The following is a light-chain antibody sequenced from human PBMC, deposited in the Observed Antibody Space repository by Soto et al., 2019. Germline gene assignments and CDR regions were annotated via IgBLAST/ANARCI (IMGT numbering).Light chain of an antibody. V-gene: IGLV2-14*01. CDR3: TSYTSNNSWE. CDR2: EVT. Sequence: QSVLTQPASVSGSPGQSITISCTGTISDVGRYNYVSWYQQHPGKAPQLIIYEVTNRPSEISNRFSGSKSGNTASLTISGLQAEDEGDYYCTSYTSNNSWEFGGGTQLTVL. CDR1: ISDVGRYNY. J-gene: IGLJ3*02.